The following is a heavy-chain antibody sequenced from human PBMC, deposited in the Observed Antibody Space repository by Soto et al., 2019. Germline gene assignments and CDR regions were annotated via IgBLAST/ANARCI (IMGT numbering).Heavy chain of an antibody. J-gene: IGHJ6*03. D-gene: IGHD4-17*01. CDR1: GFTSDDYA. CDR3: AKDMAVTTKSYYYYYMDV. V-gene: IGHV3-9*02. Sequence: EVQLVESGGGLVQPGRSLRLSCAASGFTSDDYAMHWVRQAPGKGLEWVSGISWNSGSIGYADSVKGRFTISRDNAKNSLYLQMNSLRAEDTALYYCAKDMAVTTKSYYYYYMDVWGKGTTVTVSS. CDR2: ISWNSGSI.